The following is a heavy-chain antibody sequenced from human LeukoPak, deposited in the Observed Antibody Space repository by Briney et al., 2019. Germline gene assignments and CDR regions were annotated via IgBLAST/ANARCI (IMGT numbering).Heavy chain of an antibody. D-gene: IGHD2-15*01. CDR3: AIRDCSGGTCDCDY. Sequence: GASVKVSCKASGYTFVGYYMHWVRQAPGQGLEWLGWMNPNSGGTNYAQKFQGRATMTRDTSVSTAYMELSGLRSDDTAVYYCAIRDCSGGTCDCDYWGQGTLVIVSS. CDR2: MNPNSGGT. V-gene: IGHV1-2*02. CDR1: GYTFVGYY. J-gene: IGHJ4*02.